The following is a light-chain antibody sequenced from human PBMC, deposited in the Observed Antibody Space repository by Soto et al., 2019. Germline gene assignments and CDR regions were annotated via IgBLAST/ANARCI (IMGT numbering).Light chain of an antibody. CDR3: SAYAGTNNVI. V-gene: IGLV2-8*01. Sequence: QSALTQPPSASGSPGQSVTISCTGTSSDVGGYMFVSWYQQHPGKAPKLMIYEVNKRASGVPDRFSGSKSGNTASLTVSGLQAEDEADYYCSAYAGTNNVIFGGGTQLTVL. CDR2: EVN. CDR1: SSDVGGYMF. J-gene: IGLJ2*01.